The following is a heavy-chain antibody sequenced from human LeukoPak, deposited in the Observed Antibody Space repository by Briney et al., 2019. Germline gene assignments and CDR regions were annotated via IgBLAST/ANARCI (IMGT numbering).Heavy chain of an antibody. D-gene: IGHD2/OR15-2a*01. CDR3: ARVGSVALSDYLDY. CDR2: SRNKAKSYTT. CDR1: GFTFSDHF. J-gene: IGHJ4*02. Sequence: SGGSLRLSCAASGFTFSDHFLDWVRQAPGKGLEWVGRSRNKAKSYTTEYAASVKGRFTISRDDSKNSLYLQMNSLKTEDTAVYYCARVGSVALSDYLDYWGQGTLVTVSS. V-gene: IGHV3-72*01.